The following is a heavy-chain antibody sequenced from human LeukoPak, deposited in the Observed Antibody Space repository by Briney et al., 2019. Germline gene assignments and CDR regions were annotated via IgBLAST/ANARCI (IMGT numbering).Heavy chain of an antibody. CDR3: ASTSRPGGYYYYGMDV. CDR2: IIPILGIA. Sequence: SVKVSCKASGGTFSSYAISWVRQAPGQGLEWMGRIIPILGIANYAQKFQGRVTITADKSTSTAYMELSSLRSEDTAVYYCASTSRPGGYYYYGMDVWGQGTTVTVSS. J-gene: IGHJ6*02. CDR1: GGTFSSYA. V-gene: IGHV1-69*04. D-gene: IGHD1-14*01.